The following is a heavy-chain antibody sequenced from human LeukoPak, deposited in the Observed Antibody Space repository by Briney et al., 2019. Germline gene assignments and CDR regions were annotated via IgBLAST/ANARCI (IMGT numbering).Heavy chain of an antibody. Sequence: GGSLRLSCAASGFTFSSYSMNWVRQAPGKGLEWVSSISSSSSYIYYADSVKGRFTISRDNAKNSLYLQMNSLRAEDTALYYCAKDRVEKRSYSFHIQAFDYWGQGTLVTVSS. J-gene: IGHJ4*02. D-gene: IGHD1-26*01. CDR2: ISSSSSYI. CDR1: GFTFSSYS. CDR3: AKDRVEKRSYSFHIQAFDY. V-gene: IGHV3-21*04.